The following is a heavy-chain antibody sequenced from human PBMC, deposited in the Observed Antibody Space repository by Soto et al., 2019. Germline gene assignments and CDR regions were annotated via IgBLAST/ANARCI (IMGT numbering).Heavy chain of an antibody. CDR2: ISGSGGST. D-gene: IGHD3-10*01. V-gene: IGHV3-23*01. J-gene: IGHJ4*02. CDR3: AKSGSEGGLWFGELFDY. CDR1: GFTFSSYA. Sequence: PGGSLRLSCAASGFTFSSYAMSWVRQAPGKGLEWVSAISGSGGSTYYADSVKGRFTISRDNSKNTLYLQKNSLRAEDTAVYYCAKSGSEGGLWFGELFDYWGQGTLVIVSS.